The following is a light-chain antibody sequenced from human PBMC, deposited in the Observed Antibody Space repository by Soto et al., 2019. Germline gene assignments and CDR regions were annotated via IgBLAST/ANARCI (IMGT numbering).Light chain of an antibody. CDR2: ATY. CDR3: QQSSSSPIT. V-gene: IGKV1-39*01. CDR1: QTIYTH. Sequence: DIQMTQSPSSLSASVGDRVIITCRASQTIYTHLNWYQQKPGKAPKLLISATYFLQSGVPSRFSGSGSGTDFTLTINSLEPEDFATYYCQQSSSSPITFGQGTRLEIK. J-gene: IGKJ5*01.